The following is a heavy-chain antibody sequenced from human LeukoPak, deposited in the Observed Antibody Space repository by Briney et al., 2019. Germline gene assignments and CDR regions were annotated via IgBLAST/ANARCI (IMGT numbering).Heavy chain of an antibody. CDR1: GGSISSYY. J-gene: IGHJ4*02. CDR3: VRSSRWRLAFDY. CDR2: IYYSGST. Sequence: PSETLSLTCTVSGGSISSYYWSWIRQPPGKGLEWIGYIYYSGSTNYNPSLKSRVTITVDTSKNQFTLKLSSVTAADTAVYYCVRSSRWRLAFDYWGQGTLVTVSS. V-gene: IGHV4-59*01. D-gene: IGHD6-13*01.